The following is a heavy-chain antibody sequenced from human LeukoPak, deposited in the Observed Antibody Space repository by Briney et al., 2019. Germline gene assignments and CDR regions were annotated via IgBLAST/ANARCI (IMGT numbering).Heavy chain of an antibody. D-gene: IGHD2-15*01. CDR3: ARRAAVAATMPFDY. CDR2: IYYSGST. Sequence: PSETLSLTCTVSGGSISSGSYYWGWIRQPPGKGLEWIGSIYYSGSTYYNPSLKSRVTISVDTSKNQFSLKLSSVTAADTAVYYCARRAAVAATMPFDYWGQGTLVTVSS. CDR1: GGSISSGSYY. V-gene: IGHV4-39*01. J-gene: IGHJ4*02.